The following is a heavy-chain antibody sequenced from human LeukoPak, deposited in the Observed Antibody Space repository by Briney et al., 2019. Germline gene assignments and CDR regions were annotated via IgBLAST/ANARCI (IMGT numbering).Heavy chain of an antibody. CDR1: GFTFSSYS. CDR3: VGGPISAAGEDY. D-gene: IGHD6-13*01. J-gene: IGHJ4*02. CDR2: IGGGSGYI. Sequence: GGSLRLSCAASGFTFSSYSMNWVRQAPGKGLEWVSSIGGGSGYIYYADSVKGRFTISRDNAKNSLYLQMNSLRAEDTAVYYCVGGPISAAGEDYWGQGILVTVSS. V-gene: IGHV3-21*01.